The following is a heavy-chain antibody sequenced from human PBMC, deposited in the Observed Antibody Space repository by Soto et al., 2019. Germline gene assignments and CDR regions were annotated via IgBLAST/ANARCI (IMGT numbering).Heavy chain of an antibody. Sequence: SVKVSCKASGGTFSSYTISWVRQAPGQGLEWMGRIIPIVGSTNYAQKFQGRVTMTRDTSTSTVYMELSSLRSEDTAVYYCARASLGGSSSAYSGMDVWGQGTTVTVSS. CDR1: GGTFSSYT. J-gene: IGHJ6*02. CDR3: ARASLGGSSSAYSGMDV. V-gene: IGHV1-69*08. D-gene: IGHD6-6*01. CDR2: IIPIVGST.